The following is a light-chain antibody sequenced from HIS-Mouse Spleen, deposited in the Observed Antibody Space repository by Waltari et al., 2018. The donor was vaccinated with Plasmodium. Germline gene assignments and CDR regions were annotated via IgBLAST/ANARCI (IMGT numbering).Light chain of an antibody. CDR3: YSTDSSGNHRV. CDR2: ADS. CDR1: ALPKKY. V-gene: IGLV3-10*01. Sequence: SYELTQPPSVSVYPGQTARITCSGAALPKKYAYWYQQKSGQAPVLVIYADSKRPSGIPERFSGSSSGTMATLTISGAQVEDEADYYCYSTDSSGNHRVFGGGTKLTVL. J-gene: IGLJ3*02.